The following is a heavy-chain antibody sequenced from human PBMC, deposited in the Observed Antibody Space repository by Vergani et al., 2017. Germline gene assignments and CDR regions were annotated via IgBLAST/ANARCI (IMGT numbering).Heavy chain of an antibody. D-gene: IGHD1-26*01. Sequence: EVQVVESGGDLVQPGGSLRLSCAASGFTFIMHAMSWVRQAPGKGLEWVSTLSASDRRTHYADSVKGRFTISRDNAKSSLYLQMNSLRVADTAVYYCARGHPVGSYWGQGTLVTVSS. J-gene: IGHJ4*02. CDR3: ARGHPVGSY. CDR1: GFTFIMHA. V-gene: IGHV3-23*04. CDR2: LSASDRRT.